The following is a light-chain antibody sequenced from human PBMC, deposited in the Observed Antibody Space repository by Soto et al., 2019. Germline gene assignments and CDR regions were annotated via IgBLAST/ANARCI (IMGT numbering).Light chain of an antibody. CDR2: LGS. CDR3: MQALQTPLT. J-gene: IGKJ4*01. V-gene: IGKV2-28*01. CDR1: QGLLHSNGYNY. Sequence: DIVMTQSPLSLPVTPGEPASISCRSSQGLLHSNGYNYLDWYLQKPGQSPQLLIYLGSNRASGVPGRFSGSGSGTDFTLKISRVEAEDVGVYYCMQALQTPLTFGGGTKVDIK.